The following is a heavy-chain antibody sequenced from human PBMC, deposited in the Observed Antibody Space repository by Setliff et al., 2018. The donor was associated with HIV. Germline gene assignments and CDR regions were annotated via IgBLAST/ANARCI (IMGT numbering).Heavy chain of an antibody. CDR2: IDQRGST. Sequence: SETLSLTCSVSAFTMSSYYWNFFRHPPGGGLEWIGEIDQRGSTNYNPSLKSRVTTSVDTSKNQFSLRLSSVTAADTAVYYCARGLGGYCSSVSCYEADHWGQGTLVTVSS. J-gene: IGHJ5*02. CDR3: ARGLGGYCSSVSCYEADH. V-gene: IGHV4-59*12. D-gene: IGHD2-2*01. CDR1: AFTMSSYY.